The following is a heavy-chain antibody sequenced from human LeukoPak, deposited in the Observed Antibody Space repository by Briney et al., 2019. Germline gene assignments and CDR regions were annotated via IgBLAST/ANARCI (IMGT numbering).Heavy chain of an antibody. CDR3: AKWGCSGSACYPFDY. J-gene: IGHJ4*01. D-gene: IGHD2-15*01. V-gene: IGHV3-30*02. CDR2: IRYDGSNK. CDR1: GFTFSSYG. Sequence: GGSLRLSCAASGFTFSSYGMHWVRQAPRKRLEWVAFIRYDGSNKYYADSVKGRFTISRDNSKNTLYLQMNSLRAEDTALYYCAKWGCSGSACYPFDYWGQGTLVTVSS.